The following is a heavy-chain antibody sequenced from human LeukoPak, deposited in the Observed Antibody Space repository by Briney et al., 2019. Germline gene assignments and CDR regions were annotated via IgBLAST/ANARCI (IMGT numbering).Heavy chain of an antibody. V-gene: IGHV1-3*01. Sequence: ASVKVSCKGSGYTFTNYAIHWVRQAPGQSLEWLGWINPGNGDTKYSQDFQGRVTINTDTSAATAYVELDSLTSEDTAVYYCARDRWHCRLNCDSVYYFALDVWGQGTTVTVSS. CDR3: ARDRWHCRLNCDSVYYFALDV. D-gene: IGHD2-15*01. J-gene: IGHJ6*02. CDR2: INPGNGDT. CDR1: GYTFTNYA.